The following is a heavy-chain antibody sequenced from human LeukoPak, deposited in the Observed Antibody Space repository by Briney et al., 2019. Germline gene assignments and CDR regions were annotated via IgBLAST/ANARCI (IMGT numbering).Heavy chain of an antibody. CDR3: VREGNELLSKNFDY. CDR1: GFTFTGYY. D-gene: IGHD2-21*02. V-gene: IGHV1-2*02. CDR2: INPHSGGT. Sequence: ASVKVSCKASGFTFTGYYIHWVRQAPGQGLEWMGYINPHSGGTNSPQNFQGRVTMTTDTSISAAYMELSSLISDDTAMYYCVREGNELLSKNFDYWGQGTLVTVSS. J-gene: IGHJ4*02.